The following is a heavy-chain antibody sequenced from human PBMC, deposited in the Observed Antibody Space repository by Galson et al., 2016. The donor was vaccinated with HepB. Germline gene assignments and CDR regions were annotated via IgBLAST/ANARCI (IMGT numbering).Heavy chain of an antibody. Sequence: SETLSLTCTIFGGSFSSYFWSWIRQTPDKGLEWLGEMNREGSAKYNPSLTSRVTISLDTPENQITLNLTSVTVADTAVYYCARKWRFRPFDIWGQGTVVTVSS. CDR2: MNREGSA. V-gene: IGHV4-34*01. J-gene: IGHJ3*02. CDR3: ARKWRFRPFDI. D-gene: IGHD2-8*01. CDR1: GGSFSSYF.